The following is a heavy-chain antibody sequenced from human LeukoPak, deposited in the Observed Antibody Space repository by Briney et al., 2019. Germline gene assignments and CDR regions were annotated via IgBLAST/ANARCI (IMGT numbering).Heavy chain of an antibody. D-gene: IGHD2-15*01. CDR1: GFTFSSYS. CDR3: AKEDCRGGSCYSGYFYYGMDV. CDR2: ISSSSSYI. Sequence: GGSLRLSCAASGFTFSSYSMNWVRQAPGKGLEWVSSISSSSSYIYYADSVKGRFTISRDNAKNSLYLQMNSLRAEDTAVYYCAKEDCRGGSCYSGYFYYGMDVWGQGTTVTVSS. J-gene: IGHJ6*02. V-gene: IGHV3-21*01.